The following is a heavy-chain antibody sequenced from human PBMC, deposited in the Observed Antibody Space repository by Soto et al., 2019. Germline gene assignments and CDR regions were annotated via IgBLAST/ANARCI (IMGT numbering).Heavy chain of an antibody. Sequence: ASVKVSCKASGYTFTSYYMHWVRQAPGQGLEWMGIINASGGNTSYAQKFQGRFTITRDNSKNTLYLQMNSLRAEDTAVYYCARDRGWQQLVPSYFDYWGQGTLVTVSS. J-gene: IGHJ4*02. CDR1: GYTFTSYY. D-gene: IGHD6-13*01. CDR3: ARDRGWQQLVPSYFDY. CDR2: INASGGNT. V-gene: IGHV1-46*01.